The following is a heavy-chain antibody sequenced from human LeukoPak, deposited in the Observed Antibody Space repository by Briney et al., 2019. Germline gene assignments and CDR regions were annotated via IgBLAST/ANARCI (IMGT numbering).Heavy chain of an antibody. CDR1: GFIFSTYG. D-gene: IGHD2-2*01. Sequence: PGGSLRLSCAASGFIFSTYGMHWVRQAPGKGLECVATISYDGNDKYYADSVKGRFTISRDNSKNTLSLQMNSLRPEDTAMYYCAKAPPDVVPVPQSFDCWGQGALVTVSS. V-gene: IGHV3-30*18. CDR3: AKAPPDVVPVPQSFDC. J-gene: IGHJ4*02. CDR2: ISYDGNDK.